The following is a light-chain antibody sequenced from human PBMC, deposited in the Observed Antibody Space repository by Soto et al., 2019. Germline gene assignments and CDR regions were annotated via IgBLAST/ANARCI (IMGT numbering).Light chain of an antibody. CDR3: YSTDSSGNHRV. V-gene: IGLV3-10*01. CDR1: VLPKKY. J-gene: IGLJ3*02. CDR2: ENS. Sequence: SYELTQPPSVSVSPGQTARITCSGDVLPKKYAYWYQQKSGQAPVLVIYENSKRPSGIPERFSGSSSGTMATLTISGAQVEDEADYYCYSTDSSGNHRVFGGGTKLTVL.